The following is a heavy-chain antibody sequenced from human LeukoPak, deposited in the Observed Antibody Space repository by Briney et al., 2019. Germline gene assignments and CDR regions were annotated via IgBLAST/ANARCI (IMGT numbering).Heavy chain of an antibody. CDR2: ISTSGAST. V-gene: IGHV3-48*03. CDR1: GFTFSTFE. CDR3: ARERGYNYGYSGYYDR. D-gene: IGHD5-18*01. Sequence: GGSLRLSCAASGFTFSTFEMNWVRQAPGKGLEWISYISTSGASTHYSDSVKGRFTVSRDNAKNSLYLRMDTLRAEDTAVYYCARERGYNYGYSGYYDRWGQGILVTVSS. J-gene: IGHJ4*02.